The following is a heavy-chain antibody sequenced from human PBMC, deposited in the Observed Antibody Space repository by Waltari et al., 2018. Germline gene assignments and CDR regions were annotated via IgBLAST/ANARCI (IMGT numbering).Heavy chain of an antibody. CDR1: GYTFTGYY. CDR2: INPNSGGT. J-gene: IGHJ4*02. CDR3: ARDLSGYSSSPPY. V-gene: IGHV1-2*06. D-gene: IGHD6-13*01. Sequence: QVQLVQYGAEVKKPGASVKVSCKASGYTFTGYYMHWVRQAPGQGLEWMGRINPNSGGTNYAQKFQGRVTMTRDTSISTAYMELSRLRSDDTAVYYCARDLSGYSSSPPYWGQGTLVTVSS.